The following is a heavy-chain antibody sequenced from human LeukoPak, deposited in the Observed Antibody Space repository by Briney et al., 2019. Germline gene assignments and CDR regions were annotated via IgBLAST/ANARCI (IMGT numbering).Heavy chain of an antibody. J-gene: IGHJ6*03. Sequence: GGSLRLSCAASGFTFDDYGMSWVRQAPGKGLEWVSGINWNGGSTGYADSVKGRFTISRDNAKNSLYLQMNSLRAEDTALYYCARAASRRYCSSTSCYTDYYYYYYMDVWGKGTTVTVSS. CDR3: ARAASRRYCSSTSCYTDYYYYYYMDV. D-gene: IGHD2-2*02. CDR2: INWNGGST. V-gene: IGHV3-20*04. CDR1: GFTFDDYG.